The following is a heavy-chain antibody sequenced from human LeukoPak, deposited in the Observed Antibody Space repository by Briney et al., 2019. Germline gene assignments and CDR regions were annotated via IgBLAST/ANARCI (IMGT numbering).Heavy chain of an antibody. Sequence: SETLSLTCTVSGDSISSSSHYWGWIRQPPGKGPEWIGSIYYSGSTYYNPSLKSRVTIYVDTSKNQFSLKLSSVTAADTAVYFCARHRGYYGSGSKLDCWGQGTLVTVSS. CDR2: IYYSGST. CDR1: GDSISSSSHY. J-gene: IGHJ4*02. V-gene: IGHV4-39*01. CDR3: ARHRGYYGSGSKLDC. D-gene: IGHD3-10*01.